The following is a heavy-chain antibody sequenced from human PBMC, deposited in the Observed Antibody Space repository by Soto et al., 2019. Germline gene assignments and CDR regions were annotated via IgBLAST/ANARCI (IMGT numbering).Heavy chain of an antibody. D-gene: IGHD6-19*01. J-gene: IGHJ4*02. CDR1: GGSISSYY. V-gene: IGHV4-59*08. Sequence: QVQLQESGPGLVKPSETLSLTCTVSGGSISSYYWSWIRQPPGKGLEWIGYIYYSGGTNYNPSLKSRVTISVDTSKNQFSLKLSSVTAADTAVYYCARRYGWNFDYWGQGTLVTVSS. CDR2: IYYSGGT. CDR3: ARRYGWNFDY.